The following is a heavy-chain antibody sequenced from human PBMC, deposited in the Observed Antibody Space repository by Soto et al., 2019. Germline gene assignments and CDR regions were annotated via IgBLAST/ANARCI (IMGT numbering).Heavy chain of an antibody. CDR1: GFTFSSYA. Sequence: GGSLRLSCAASGFTFSSYAMSWVRQAPGKGLEWVSAISGSGGSTYYADSVKGRFTISRDNSKNTLYLQMNSLRAEDTAVYYCAKDQDIWNCSSTSCPVFWFDPWGQGTLVTVSS. D-gene: IGHD2-2*01. CDR2: ISGSGGST. CDR3: AKDQDIWNCSSTSCPVFWFDP. J-gene: IGHJ5*02. V-gene: IGHV3-23*01.